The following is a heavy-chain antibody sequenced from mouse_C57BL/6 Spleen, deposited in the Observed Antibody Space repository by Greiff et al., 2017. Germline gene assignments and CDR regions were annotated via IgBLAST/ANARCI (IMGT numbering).Heavy chain of an antibody. CDR1: GFRFNTYA. Sequence: EVHLVESGGGLVQPKGSLKLSCAASGFRFNTYAMNWVRQAPGTGLEWVARIRSRSNNYAPYYADSVKDRFTISRDDSDSMLYLQMNNVKTEGAAMYYCVRHGGFDYWGQGTTLTVSS. CDR2: IRSRSNNYAP. J-gene: IGHJ2*01. V-gene: IGHV10-1*01. CDR3: VRHGGFDY.